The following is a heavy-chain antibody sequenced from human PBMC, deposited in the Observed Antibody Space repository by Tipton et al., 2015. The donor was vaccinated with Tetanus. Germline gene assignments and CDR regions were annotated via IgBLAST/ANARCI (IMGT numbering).Heavy chain of an antibody. CDR2: TYYSGST. D-gene: IGHD3-3*01. CDR1: GGSISSYY. J-gene: IGHJ6*02. V-gene: IGHV4-59*08. Sequence: TLSLTCTVSGGSISSYYWSWIRQPPGKGLEWIGYTYYSGSTNYNPSLKSRVTLSIDTSENQFSLRLTSLTAADAAVYYCARMAYDFWSGGHGMDVWGPGTTVSVS. CDR3: ARMAYDFWSGGHGMDV.